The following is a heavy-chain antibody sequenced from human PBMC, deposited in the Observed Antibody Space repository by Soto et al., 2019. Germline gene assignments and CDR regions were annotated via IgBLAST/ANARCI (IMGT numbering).Heavy chain of an antibody. CDR2: ISGNGEII. CDR3: ARDVDADFRTDFDY. V-gene: IGHV3-11*01. D-gene: IGHD4-17*01. CDR1: GFTFSDYY. Sequence: PGGSLRLSCVASGFTFSDYYIHWIRRAPWKGLEWISYISGNGEIIQYAASARGRFTISRDNAENSVYLEMDRLRAEDTALYYCARDVDADFRTDFDYWGRGTLVTVSS. J-gene: IGHJ4*02.